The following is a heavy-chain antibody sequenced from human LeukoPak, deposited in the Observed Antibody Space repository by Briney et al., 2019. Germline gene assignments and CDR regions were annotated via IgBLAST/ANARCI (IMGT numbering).Heavy chain of an antibody. Sequence: PGGSLRLCCAASGFTFSNYWMTWVRPAPGKGLEWVANIKEDGSGKNYVDSAKGRFTISRDNAKNSLYLQMNSLRAEDTAVYYCARGGSESDYWGQGTLVTVSS. J-gene: IGHJ4*02. CDR2: IKEDGSGK. V-gene: IGHV3-7*01. CDR3: ARGGSESDY. CDR1: GFTFSNYW.